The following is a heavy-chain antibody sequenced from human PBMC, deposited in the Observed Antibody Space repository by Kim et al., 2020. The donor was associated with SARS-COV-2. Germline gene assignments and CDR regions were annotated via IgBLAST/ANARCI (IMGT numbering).Heavy chain of an antibody. J-gene: IGHJ4*02. CDR2: IKQDGSEK. CDR1: GFTFSSYW. Sequence: GGSLRLSCAASGFTFSSYWISWVRQAPGKGLEWVANIKQDGSEKDYVDSVKGRFTISRDNAGNTLFLQMNSLRAEDTAVYYCASHFASPSPRESFDYWGPGTLVTVSS. V-gene: IGHV3-7*01. D-gene: IGHD1-26*01. CDR3: ASHFASPSPRESFDY.